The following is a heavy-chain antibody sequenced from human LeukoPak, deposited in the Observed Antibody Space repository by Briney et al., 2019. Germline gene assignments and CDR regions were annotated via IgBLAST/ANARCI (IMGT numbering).Heavy chain of an antibody. V-gene: IGHV4-39*03. CDR3: SSRSFYHPSN. CDR1: GGSIGSTSYY. D-gene: IGHD3-10*01. CDR2: IYYSGST. J-gene: IGHJ4*02. Sequence: SETLSLTCTVSGGSIGSTSYYWGWIRQPPGKGLEWIASIYYSGSTYYNPSLRSRVTISVDTSKNQFSLTVKSVTAADTAVYYCSSRSFYHPSNWGQGTLVTVSS.